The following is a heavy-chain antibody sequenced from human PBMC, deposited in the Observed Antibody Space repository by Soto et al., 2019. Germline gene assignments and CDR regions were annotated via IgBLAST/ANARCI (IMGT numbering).Heavy chain of an antibody. D-gene: IGHD3-3*01. Sequence: SETLSLTCAVYGGSFSGYYWNWIRQPQGKGLEWSGEIDHSGYTNYNPSLKSRVTISVDTSKNQFSLRLTSVTAAYTAVYYCARVRDWFDPWGQGTLVTVSS. V-gene: IGHV4-34*01. CDR2: IDHSGYT. CDR1: GGSFSGYY. J-gene: IGHJ5*02. CDR3: ARVRDWFDP.